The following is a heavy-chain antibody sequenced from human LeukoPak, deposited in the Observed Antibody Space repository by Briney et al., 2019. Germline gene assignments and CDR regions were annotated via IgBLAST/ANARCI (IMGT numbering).Heavy chain of an antibody. CDR3: AREGTSGGLNWLDP. Sequence: PSETLSLTCTVSGGSISSYYRSWIRQPAGKGLEWIGRIYTSGSTNYNPSLKSRVTMSVDTSKNQFSLRLSSVNAADTAVYFCAREGTSGGLNWLDPGGQGTLVTVSS. J-gene: IGHJ5*02. CDR2: IYTSGST. V-gene: IGHV4-4*07. CDR1: GGSISSYY. D-gene: IGHD3-10*01.